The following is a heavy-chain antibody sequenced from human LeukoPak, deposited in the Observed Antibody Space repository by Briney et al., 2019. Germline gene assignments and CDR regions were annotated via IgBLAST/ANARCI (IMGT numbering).Heavy chain of an antibody. V-gene: IGHV3-48*01. Sequence: GGSLRLSCAASGFTFSSYSMNWVRQAPGKGLEWVSYISSSSSTIYYADSVKGRFTISRDNAKNSLYLQMNSLRAEDTAVYYCGREGSSLLHLFDPWGQGTLVTVSS. CDR2: ISSSSSTI. CDR3: GREGSSLLHLFDP. J-gene: IGHJ5*02. CDR1: GFTFSSYS. D-gene: IGHD6-13*01.